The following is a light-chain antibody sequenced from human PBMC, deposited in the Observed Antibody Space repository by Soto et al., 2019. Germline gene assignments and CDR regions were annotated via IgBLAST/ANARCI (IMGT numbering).Light chain of an antibody. CDR2: KAS. CDR1: QSINSW. J-gene: IGKJ5*01. V-gene: IGKV1-5*03. CDR3: QQYQSYIT. Sequence: DIQMTQSPSTLSASVGDRVTITCRASQSINSWLAWYRQKPGKAPKLLIYKASALETGVPSRFSGSESGTEFTLTISSLQPDDFATYYCQQYQSYITFGQGTRLEIK.